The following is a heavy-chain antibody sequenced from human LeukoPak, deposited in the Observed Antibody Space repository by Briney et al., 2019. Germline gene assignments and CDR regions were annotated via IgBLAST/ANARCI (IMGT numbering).Heavy chain of an antibody. Sequence: SVKVSCKASGYTFTYRYLHWVRQAPGQALEWMGWITPFNGNTNYAQKFQDRVTITRDRSMSTAYMELSSLRSEDTAMYYCATNYYDSSGAGPGDYYYGMDVWGQGTTVTVSS. CDR3: ATNYYDSSGAGPGDYYYGMDV. V-gene: IGHV1-45*02. CDR1: GYTFTYRY. CDR2: ITPFNGNT. D-gene: IGHD3-22*01. J-gene: IGHJ6*02.